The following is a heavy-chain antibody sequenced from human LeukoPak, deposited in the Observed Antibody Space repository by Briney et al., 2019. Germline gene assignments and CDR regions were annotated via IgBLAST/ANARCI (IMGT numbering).Heavy chain of an antibody. Sequence: GGSLRLSCAASGFTFSSYWMSWVRQAPGKGLEWVANIKQDGSEKYYVDSVKGRFTISRDNAKNSLYLQMNSLRAEDTAVYYCARDLYDFWSGYRNFDYWGQGTLVTVSS. J-gene: IGHJ4*02. D-gene: IGHD3-3*01. CDR2: IKQDGSEK. CDR3: ARDLYDFWSGYRNFDY. V-gene: IGHV3-7*01. CDR1: GFTFSSYW.